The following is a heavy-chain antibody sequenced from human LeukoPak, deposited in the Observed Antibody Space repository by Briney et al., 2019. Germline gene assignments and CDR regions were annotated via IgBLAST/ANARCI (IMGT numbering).Heavy chain of an antibody. Sequence: GGSLRLSCAASGFTFGNHWMSWVRQGPGKGLEWVANINQDGTANNYADSVKGRFTISRDNAKNSVHVQMNSLRAEDTAVYYCARSRTSSGVVIMGAFDIWGQGTMVTVSS. V-gene: IGHV3-7*01. J-gene: IGHJ3*02. D-gene: IGHD3-3*01. CDR1: GFTFGNHW. CDR2: INQDGTAN. CDR3: ARSRTSSGVVIMGAFDI.